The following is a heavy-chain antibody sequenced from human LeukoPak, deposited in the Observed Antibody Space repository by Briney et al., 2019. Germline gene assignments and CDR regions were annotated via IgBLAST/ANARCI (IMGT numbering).Heavy chain of an antibody. V-gene: IGHV1-46*01. CDR1: GYTFTSYH. CDR3: AKDTGSFSGGH. J-gene: IGHJ4*02. CDR2: IHPGSGDA. Sequence: ASVKVSCKASGYTFTSYHVHWVRQAPGQGLEWVGVIHPGSGDAGYAQKFHGRITLTRDTSTTTVHMELNSLGSGDTAVYYCAKDTGSFSGGHWGQGTLVTVSS. D-gene: IGHD1-26*01.